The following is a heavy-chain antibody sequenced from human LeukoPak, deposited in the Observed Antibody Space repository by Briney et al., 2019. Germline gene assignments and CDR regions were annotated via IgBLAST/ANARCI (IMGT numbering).Heavy chain of an antibody. CDR2: INPNSGGT. CDR1: GYTFTGYY. Sequence: GASVKVSCKASGYTFTGYYMHWVRQAPGQGLEWMGWINPNSGGTNYAQKFQGRVTMTRDTSIGTAYMELSRLRSDDTAVYYCARRAYDILTVDNWFDPWGQGTLVTVSS. V-gene: IGHV1-2*02. J-gene: IGHJ5*02. CDR3: ARRAYDILTVDNWFDP. D-gene: IGHD3-9*01.